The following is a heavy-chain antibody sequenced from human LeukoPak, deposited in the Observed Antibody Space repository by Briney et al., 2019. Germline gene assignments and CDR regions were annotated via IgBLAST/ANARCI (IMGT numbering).Heavy chain of an antibody. Sequence: GASVKVSCKASGGTFSSYAISWVRQAPGQGLEWMGRIIPILGIANYAQKFQGRVTITADKSTSTAYMELSSLRSEDTAVYYCARDESDYGDYVDAFDIWGQGTMVTVSS. CDR1: GGTFSSYA. CDR2: IIPILGIA. CDR3: ARDESDYGDYVDAFDI. V-gene: IGHV1-69*04. J-gene: IGHJ3*02. D-gene: IGHD4-17*01.